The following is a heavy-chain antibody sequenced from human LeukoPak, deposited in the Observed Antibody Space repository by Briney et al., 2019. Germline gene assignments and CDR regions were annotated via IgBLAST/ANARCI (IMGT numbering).Heavy chain of an antibody. Sequence: GGSLRLSCAASGFTFGSNIMHWVRQAPGKGLEWVAGIWYDGSRKHYADSAEGRFSISRDNSKNTLDLQMNSLRAEDTAVYYCATCGGDCYRGIGILWGQGTLVTVSS. J-gene: IGHJ4*02. D-gene: IGHD2-21*02. CDR1: GFTFGSNI. CDR3: ATCGGDCYRGIGIL. V-gene: IGHV3-33*01. CDR2: IWYDGSRK.